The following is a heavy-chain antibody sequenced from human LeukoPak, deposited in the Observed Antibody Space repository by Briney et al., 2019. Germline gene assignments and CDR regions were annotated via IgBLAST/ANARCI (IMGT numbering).Heavy chain of an antibody. CDR2: INPNSGGT. J-gene: IGHJ6*02. CDR1: GYTFTGYY. Sequence: ASVKVSCKASGYTFTGYYMHWVRRAPGQGLEWMGRINPNSGGTNYAQKFQGRVTMTRDTSISTAYMELSRLRSDDTAVYYCARADYYGSGTLERGMDVWGQGTTVTVSS. CDR3: ARADYYGSGTLERGMDV. D-gene: IGHD3-10*01. V-gene: IGHV1-2*06.